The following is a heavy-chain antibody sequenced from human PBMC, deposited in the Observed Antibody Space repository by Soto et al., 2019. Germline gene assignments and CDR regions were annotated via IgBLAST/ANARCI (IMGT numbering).Heavy chain of an antibody. Sequence: PSETLSLTCTVSGGSISSGGYYWSWIRQHPGKGLEWIGYIYYSGSTYYNPSLKSRVTISVDTSKNQFSLKPSSVTAADTAVYYCARDPMVRGVPYGAFDIWGQGTMVTVSS. CDR2: IYYSGST. V-gene: IGHV4-31*03. CDR3: ARDPMVRGVPYGAFDI. J-gene: IGHJ3*02. CDR1: GGSISSGGYY. D-gene: IGHD3-10*01.